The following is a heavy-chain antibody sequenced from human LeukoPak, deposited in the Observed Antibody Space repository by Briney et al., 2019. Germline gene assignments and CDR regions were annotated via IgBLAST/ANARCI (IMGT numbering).Heavy chain of an antibody. CDR3: ARRLSTYSSSPYFDY. CDR2: IYYSGGT. CDR1: GGSISSSSYY. D-gene: IGHD6-6*01. V-gene: IGHV4-39*01. J-gene: IGHJ4*02. Sequence: PSETLSLTCTVSGGSISSSSYYWGWIRQPPGKGLEWIGSIYYSGGTYYNPSLKSRVTISVDTSKNQFSLKLSSVTAADTAVYYCARRLSTYSSSPYFDYWGQGTLVTASS.